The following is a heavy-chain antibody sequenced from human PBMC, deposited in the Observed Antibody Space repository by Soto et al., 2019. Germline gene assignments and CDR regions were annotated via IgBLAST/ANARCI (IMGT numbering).Heavy chain of an antibody. CDR3: ARSGSGSHQSV. CDR1: GFTFSSYW. D-gene: IGHD3-10*01. J-gene: IGHJ6*02. Sequence: GGSLRLSRAASGFTFSSYWMHWVRQAPGKGLVWVSRINSDGSSTSYADSVKGRFTISRDNAKNTLYLQMNSLRAEDTAVYYCARSGSGSHQSVWGQGTTVTVSS. V-gene: IGHV3-74*01. CDR2: INSDGSST.